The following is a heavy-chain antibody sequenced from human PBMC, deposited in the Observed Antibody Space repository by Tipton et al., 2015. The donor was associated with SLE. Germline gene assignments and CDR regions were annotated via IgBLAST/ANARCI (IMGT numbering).Heavy chain of an antibody. V-gene: IGHV4-61*09. CDR1: GGSISSGSYY. Sequence: TLSLTCTVSGGSISSGSYYWSWIRQPAGKGLEWIGYIYTSGSTNYNPSLKSRVTISVDTSKNQFSLKLSSVTAADTAVYYCARDYYDSSGFDYWGQGTLVTVSS. CDR2: IYTSGST. J-gene: IGHJ4*02. D-gene: IGHD3-22*01. CDR3: ARDYYDSSGFDY.